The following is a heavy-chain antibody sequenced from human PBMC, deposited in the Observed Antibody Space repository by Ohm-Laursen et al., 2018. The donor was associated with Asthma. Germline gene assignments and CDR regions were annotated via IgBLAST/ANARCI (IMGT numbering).Heavy chain of an antibody. D-gene: IGHD2-2*01. CDR1: GGTFNTYV. J-gene: IGHJ4*02. Sequence: ASVKVSCKSLGGTFNTYVIGWVRQAPGQGLEWMGGINSVFGTTTYPQKFQDRVTITADDSTSTVYMELSSLRSEDTAVYYCARKAGSCISRTCYSLDFWGQGTLVTVSS. V-gene: IGHV1-69*13. CDR2: INSVFGTT. CDR3: ARKAGSCISRTCYSLDF.